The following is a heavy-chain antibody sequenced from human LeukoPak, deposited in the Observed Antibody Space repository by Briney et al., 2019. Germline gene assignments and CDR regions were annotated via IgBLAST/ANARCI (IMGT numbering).Heavy chain of an antibody. CDR1: GYDFSNYP. V-gene: IGHV7-4-1*02. CDR2: INTKTGYP. D-gene: IGHD3-10*01. CDR3: ARDRGVTGWSDP. Sequence: GASVKVSCKASGYDFSNYPINWVRQAPGQGFEWMGWINTKTGYPSYAQGFRGRFVFSLDTTDSTAHLQISSLKAEDTAVYFCARDRGVTGWSDPWGQGTLVTVSS. J-gene: IGHJ5*02.